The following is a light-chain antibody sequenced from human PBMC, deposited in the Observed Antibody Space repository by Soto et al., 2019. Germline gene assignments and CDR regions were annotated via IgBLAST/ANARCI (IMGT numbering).Light chain of an antibody. CDR1: SSNIGAGYP. CDR3: QSYDSSQSRRWV. CDR2: G. V-gene: IGLV1-40*01. J-gene: IGLJ3*02. Sequence: QSVLTQPPSVSGAPGQRVTFSCTASSSNIGAGYPVHWYQQLPGTAPKLLVAGNRPSGVPDRFSVSKSGASASLAITGLQADDEADYYCQSYDSSQSRRWVFGRGTKLTVL.